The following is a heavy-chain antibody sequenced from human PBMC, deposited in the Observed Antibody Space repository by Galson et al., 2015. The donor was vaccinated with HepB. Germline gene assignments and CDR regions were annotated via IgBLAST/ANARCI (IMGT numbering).Heavy chain of an antibody. D-gene: IGHD6-19*01. Sequence: SLRLSCAASGFTVSSNYMNWVRQAPGKGLEWVSVIYSGGSTYYADSVKGRFTISRDNSKNTLYLQMNSLRVEDTAVYYCARGGYNSGPPYGYWGQGTLVTVSS. CDR2: IYSGGST. V-gene: IGHV3-53*01. CDR3: ARGGYNSGPPYGY. CDR1: GFTVSSNY. J-gene: IGHJ4*02.